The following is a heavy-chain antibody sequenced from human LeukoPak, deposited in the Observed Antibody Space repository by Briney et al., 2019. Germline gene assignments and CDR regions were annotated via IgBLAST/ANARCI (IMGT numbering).Heavy chain of an antibody. CDR1: GGSFSGYY. V-gene: IGHV4-34*01. Sequence: PSETPSLTCAVYGGSFSGYYWSWIRQPPGKGLGWIGEINHSGSTNYDPSLKSRVTISVDTSKNQFSLKLSSVTAADTAVYYCAGPRLRLNYWGQGTLVTVSS. CDR2: INHSGST. CDR3: AGPRLRLNY. D-gene: IGHD5-12*01. J-gene: IGHJ4*02.